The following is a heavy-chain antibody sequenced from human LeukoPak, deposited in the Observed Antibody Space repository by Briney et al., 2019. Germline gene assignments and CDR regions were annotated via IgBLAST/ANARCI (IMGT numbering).Heavy chain of an antibody. Sequence: PSETLSLTCTVSGGSISSSRYYWGWIRPPPGKGLACIGRQYYSGSTYYNPSLKSRVTISVDTSKNQFSLKLSSVTAADTAVYYCARLGGSGSYSYYYYYYYMDVWGKGTTVTVSS. D-gene: IGHD3-10*01. V-gene: IGHV4-39*01. CDR3: ARLGGSGSYSYYYYYYYMDV. CDR2: QYYSGST. J-gene: IGHJ6*03. CDR1: GGSISSSRYY.